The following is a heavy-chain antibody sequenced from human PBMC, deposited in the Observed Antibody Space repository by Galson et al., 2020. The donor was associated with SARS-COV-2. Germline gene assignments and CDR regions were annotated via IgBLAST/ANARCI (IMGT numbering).Heavy chain of an antibody. D-gene: IGHD2-2*01. J-gene: IGHJ4*02. CDR2: ISSGSSYI. V-gene: IGHV3-21*01. Sequence: TGGSLRLSCAASGFTFSSYNMNWVRQAPGKGLEWVSYISSGSSYIYYADSVKGRFTISRDNAKNSLYLQMTSLRAEDTAIYYCARDPKYCDGTNCGGHWGQGTLVTV. CDR1: GFTFSSYN. CDR3: ARDPKYCDGTNCGGH.